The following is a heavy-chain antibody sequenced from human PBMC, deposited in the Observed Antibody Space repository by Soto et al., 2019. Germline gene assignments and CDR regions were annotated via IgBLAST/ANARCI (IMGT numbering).Heavy chain of an antibody. J-gene: IGHJ4*02. D-gene: IGHD1-20*01. CDR2: INHSGST. V-gene: IGHV4-34*01. Sequence: PSETLSLTCAVYGGSFSGYYWSWIRQPPGKGLEWIGEINHSGSTNYNPSLKSRVTISVDTSKNQFSLKLSSVTAADTAVYYCARVLRRYPALFDYWGRGTLVTVSS. CDR1: GGSFSGYY. CDR3: ARVLRRYPALFDY.